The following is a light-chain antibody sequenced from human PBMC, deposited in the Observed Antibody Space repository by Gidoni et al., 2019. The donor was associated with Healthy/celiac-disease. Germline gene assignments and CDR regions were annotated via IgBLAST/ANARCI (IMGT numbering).Light chain of an antibody. CDR1: QSVSSSY. V-gene: IGKV3-20*01. CDR2: GAS. Sequence: ELVLTPSPGTLSLSPGERATLSCRASQSVSSSYLAWYQQKPGQAPRLLIYGASSRATDIPDRFSGSGSGTDFTLTISRLEPEDFAVYYCQQYGSSPLTFGGGTKVEIK. J-gene: IGKJ4*01. CDR3: QQYGSSPLT.